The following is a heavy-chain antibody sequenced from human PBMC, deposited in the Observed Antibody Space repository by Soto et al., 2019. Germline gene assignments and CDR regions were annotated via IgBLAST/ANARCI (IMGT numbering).Heavy chain of an antibody. J-gene: IGHJ4*02. CDR1: GFSLSTSGVG. Sequence: QITLKESGPTLVKPTQTLTLTCTFSGFSLSTSGVGVGWIRQPPGKALEWLALIYWDDDKRDSPFLKSRLTTTKDTSKNQVVLTMTNMDPVDTATYYCAHSPHSSSSYYFDYWGQGTLVTVSS. D-gene: IGHD6-6*01. V-gene: IGHV2-5*02. CDR2: IYWDDDK. CDR3: AHSPHSSSSYYFDY.